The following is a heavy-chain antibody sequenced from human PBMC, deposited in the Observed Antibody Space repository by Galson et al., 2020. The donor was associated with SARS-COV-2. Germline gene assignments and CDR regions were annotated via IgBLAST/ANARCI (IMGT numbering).Heavy chain of an antibody. CDR2: IKSKTDGGTT. Sequence: GGSLRLSCAASGFTFSNAWMSWVRQAPGKGLEWVGRIKSKTDGGTTDYAAPVKGRFTISRDDSKNTLYLQTNSLKTEDTAVYYCTTDILPVGYYDSSGYYSSAFDIWGQGTMVTVSS. CDR1: GFTFSNAW. V-gene: IGHV3-15*01. J-gene: IGHJ3*02. D-gene: IGHD3-22*01. CDR3: TTDILPVGYYDSSGYYSSAFDI.